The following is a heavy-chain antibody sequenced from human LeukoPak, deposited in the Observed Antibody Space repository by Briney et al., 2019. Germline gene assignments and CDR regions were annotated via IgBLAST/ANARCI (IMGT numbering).Heavy chain of an antibody. Sequence: ASVKVSCKASEYSFTAFYLHWVRQVPGQGLEWMGWINPNTGGTNYAQKFQGRVTVTRDTSITTVYMDVTSLTSDDTAVYYCARGHSSKAAAGWGYLDTWGQGTLVTVSS. CDR1: EYSFTAFY. CDR2: INPNTGGT. D-gene: IGHD6-13*01. CDR3: ARGHSSKAAAGWGYLDT. J-gene: IGHJ5*02. V-gene: IGHV1-2*02.